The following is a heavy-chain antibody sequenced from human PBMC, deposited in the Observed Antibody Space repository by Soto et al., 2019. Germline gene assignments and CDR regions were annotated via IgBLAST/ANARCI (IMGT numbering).Heavy chain of an antibody. D-gene: IGHD1-26*01. V-gene: IGHV1-3*01. Sequence: ASVKVSCKASGYTFTSYAVHWVRQAPGQRLEWMGWINAGNGNTKYSQKFQGRVTITRDTSASTAYMELSSLRSEDTAVYYCARGVGSGLSDYWGQGTLVTVSS. CDR2: INAGNGNT. CDR3: ARGVGSGLSDY. J-gene: IGHJ4*02. CDR1: GYTFTSYA.